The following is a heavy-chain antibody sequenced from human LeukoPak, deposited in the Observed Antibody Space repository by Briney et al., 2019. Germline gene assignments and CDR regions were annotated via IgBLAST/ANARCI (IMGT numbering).Heavy chain of an antibody. V-gene: IGHV1-69*13. CDR3: ARSRITIFGVVSSFDY. D-gene: IGHD3-3*01. J-gene: IGHJ4*02. Sequence: ASVKVSCKASGGTFSSYAISWVRQAPGQGLEWMGGIIPIFGTANYAQKFQGRVTITADESTSTAYMELSSLRSEDTAVYYCARSRITIFGVVSSFDYWGQGTLVTVSS. CDR2: IIPIFGTA. CDR1: GGTFSSYA.